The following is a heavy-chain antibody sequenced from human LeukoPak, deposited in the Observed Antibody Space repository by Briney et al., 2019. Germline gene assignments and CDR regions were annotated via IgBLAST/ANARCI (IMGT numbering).Heavy chain of an antibody. V-gene: IGHV4-39*01. CDR1: GGSISSSSSY. Sequence: SGTLSLTCAVSGGSISSSSSYWGWIRQPPGKGLEWIGSIYYSVNTYYNPSLKSRVTISVDTSKNQFSLTLTSVTATDTAVYYCAKHTAGILGQLDYWGQGALVTVSS. J-gene: IGHJ4*02. CDR3: AKHTAGILGQLDY. D-gene: IGHD3/OR15-3a*01. CDR2: IYYSVNT.